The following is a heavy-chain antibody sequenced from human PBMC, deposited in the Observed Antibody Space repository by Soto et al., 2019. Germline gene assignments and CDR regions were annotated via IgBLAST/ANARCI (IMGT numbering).Heavy chain of an antibody. V-gene: IGHV4-61*01. D-gene: IGHD6-19*01. J-gene: IGHJ6*02. CDR1: GGSVSSGSYY. Sequence: SETLSLTCTVSGGSVSSGSYYWSWIRQPPGKGLEWIGYIYYSGSTNYNPSLKSRVTISVDTSKNQFSLKLSSVTAADTAVYYCARETAVALGGYYYYYGMDVWGQGTTVTVSS. CDR2: IYYSGST. CDR3: ARETAVALGGYYYYYGMDV.